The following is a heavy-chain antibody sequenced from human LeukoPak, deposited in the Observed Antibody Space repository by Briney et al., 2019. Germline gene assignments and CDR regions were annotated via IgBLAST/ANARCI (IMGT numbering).Heavy chain of an antibody. J-gene: IGHJ4*02. V-gene: IGHV3-23*01. CDR3: AKERESYSSGWSLLDY. CDR1: GFTFSSYW. CDR2: ISGSGGST. Sequence: GGSLRLSCAASGFTFSSYWMSWVRQAPGKGLEWVSAISGSGGSTYYADSVKGRFTISRDNSKNTLYLQMNSLRAEDTAVYYCAKERESYSSGWSLLDYWGQGTLVTVSS. D-gene: IGHD6-19*01.